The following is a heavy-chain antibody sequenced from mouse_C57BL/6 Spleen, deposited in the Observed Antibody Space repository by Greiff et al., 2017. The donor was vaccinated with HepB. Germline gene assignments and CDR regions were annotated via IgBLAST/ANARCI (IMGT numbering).Heavy chain of an antibody. D-gene: IGHD2-4*01. Sequence: VKLMESGPELVKPGASVKISCKASGYAFSSSWMNWVKQRPGKGLEWIGRIYPGDGDTNYNGKFKGKATLTADKSSSTAYMQLSSLTSEDSAVYFCARSGDDYDEAWFAYWGQGTLVTVSA. CDR2: IYPGDGDT. V-gene: IGHV1-82*01. CDR3: ARSGDDYDEAWFAY. J-gene: IGHJ3*01. CDR1: GYAFSSSW.